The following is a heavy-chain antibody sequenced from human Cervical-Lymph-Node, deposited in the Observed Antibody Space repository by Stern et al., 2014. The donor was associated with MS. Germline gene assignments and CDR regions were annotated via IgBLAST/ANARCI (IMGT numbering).Heavy chain of an antibody. Sequence: QVQLVQSGGGLVKPGGSLRLSCAASGFTFSDYYMSWIRQAPGKGLEWVSSISSSGSSIYSAVSVKVRFTISRAYAKNSLYLQMNSLRAEDTALDYCARSHSKWLVHDAFDIWGQGTMFSVSS. CDR2: ISSSGSSI. J-gene: IGHJ3*02. D-gene: IGHD6-19*01. CDR1: GFTFSDYY. CDR3: ARSHSKWLVHDAFDI. V-gene: IGHV3-11*01.